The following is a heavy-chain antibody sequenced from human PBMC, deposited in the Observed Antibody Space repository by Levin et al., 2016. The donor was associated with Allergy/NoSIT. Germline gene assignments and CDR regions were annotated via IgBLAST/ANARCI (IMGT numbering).Heavy chain of an antibody. D-gene: IGHD6-13*01. CDR2: ISAYNGNT. V-gene: IGHV1-18*01. J-gene: IGHJ6*02. Sequence: WVRQAPGQGLEWMGWISAYNGNTNYAQKLQGRVTMTTDTSTSTAYMELRSLRSDDTAVYYCARDLSSADENYYYGMDVWGQGTTVTVSS. CDR3: ARDLSSADENYYYGMDV.